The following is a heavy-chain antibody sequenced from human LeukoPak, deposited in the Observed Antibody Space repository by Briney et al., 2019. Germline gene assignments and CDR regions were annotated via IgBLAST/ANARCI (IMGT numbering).Heavy chain of an antibody. CDR2: IYYSGST. CDR1: GGSISSSSYY. V-gene: IGHV4-39*07. J-gene: IGHJ4*02. D-gene: IGHD6-19*01. Sequence: SETLSLTCTVSGGSISSSSYYWGWIRQPPGKGLEWIGSIYYSGSTYYNPSLKSRVTIFVDTSKNQFSLKLSSVTAADTAVYYCARDGRVAVAGSFDYWGQGTLVTVSS. CDR3: ARDGRVAVAGSFDY.